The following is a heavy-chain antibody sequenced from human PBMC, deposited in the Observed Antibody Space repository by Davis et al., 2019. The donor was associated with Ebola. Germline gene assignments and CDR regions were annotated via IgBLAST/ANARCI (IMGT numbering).Heavy chain of an antibody. J-gene: IGHJ6*02. V-gene: IGHV5-51*01. CDR2: IYPGDSDT. Sequence: KVSCKGSGYSFTSYWIGWVRQMPGKGLEWMGIIYPGDSDTRYSPSFQGQVTISADKSISTAYLQWSSLKASDTAMYYCARLSAAGTYYYYYGMDVWGQGTTVTVSS. D-gene: IGHD6-13*01. CDR1: GYSFTSYW. CDR3: ARLSAAGTYYYYYGMDV.